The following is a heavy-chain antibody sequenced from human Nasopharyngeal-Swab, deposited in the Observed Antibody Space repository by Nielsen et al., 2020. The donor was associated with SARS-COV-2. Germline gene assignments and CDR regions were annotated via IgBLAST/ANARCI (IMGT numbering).Heavy chain of an antibody. J-gene: IGHJ4*02. V-gene: IGHV3-73*01. CDR1: GFIFSASA. CDR2: IGDKDHNYAT. CDR3: TTDFYFDY. Sequence: GGSLRLSCEASGFIFSASAIHWVHQASGKGLEWVGRIGDKDHNYATTYGASVQGRFTISRDDSKNSAFLQMDSLKTEDTAPYYCTTDFYFDYWGQGTLVTVSS.